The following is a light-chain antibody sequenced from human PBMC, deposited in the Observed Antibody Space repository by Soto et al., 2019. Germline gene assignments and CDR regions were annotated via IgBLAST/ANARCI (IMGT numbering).Light chain of an antibody. Sequence: QSVLTQPPSASGTPGQRVTISCSGRSANIGNNDVCWYQHLPGAAPKLLIYSNNQRPSGVPARFSGSKSGTSASLAIAGLQAEDEGDYYCQSYDSSLSGYVFGTGTKVTVL. CDR1: SANIGNND. CDR2: SNN. J-gene: IGLJ1*01. CDR3: QSYDSSLSGYV. V-gene: IGLV1-47*02.